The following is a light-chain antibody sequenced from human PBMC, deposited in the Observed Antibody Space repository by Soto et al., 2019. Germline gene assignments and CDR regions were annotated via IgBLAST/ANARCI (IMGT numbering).Light chain of an antibody. CDR2: GAS. CDR1: QSVSSSY. CDR3: QQYGTSRT. J-gene: IGKJ1*01. Sequence: EIVLTQSPGTLSLSPGERATLSCRASQSVSSSYLGWYQQKPGQAPRLLIYGASSRATGIPERFSGSGSGTDFTLTISRLEPEDFAVYYCQQYGTSRTFGQGTKVEIK. V-gene: IGKV3-20*01.